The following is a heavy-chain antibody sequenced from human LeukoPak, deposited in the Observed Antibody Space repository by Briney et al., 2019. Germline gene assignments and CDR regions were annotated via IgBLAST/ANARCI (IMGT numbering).Heavy chain of an antibody. CDR3: ARGAVPAAMAWFEP. Sequence: SETLSLTCTVSGGSMSTYYWSWIRQSPGQGLEWIGYIYYSGTTNYNPSLKSRVTISVDTSKNQFSLKLSPVTAADTAVYYCARGAVPAAMAWFEPWGQGTLVTVSS. V-gene: IGHV4-59*01. J-gene: IGHJ5*02. D-gene: IGHD2-2*01. CDR1: GGSMSTYY. CDR2: IYYSGTT.